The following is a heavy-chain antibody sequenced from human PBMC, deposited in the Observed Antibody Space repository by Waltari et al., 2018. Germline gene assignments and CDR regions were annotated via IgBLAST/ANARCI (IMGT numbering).Heavy chain of an antibody. D-gene: IGHD3-10*01. V-gene: IGHV3-30*01. CDR2: ISYDGSNK. J-gene: IGHJ6*02. CDR1: GFTFSSYA. Sequence: QVQLVESGGGVVQPGRSLRLSCAASGFTFSSYAMHWVRQAPGKGLEWVAVISYDGSNKYYEDSGKGRFTISRDNSKNTLYLQMNSLRAEDTAVYYCARDTYYYGSGSDGMDVWGQGTTVTVSS. CDR3: ARDTYYYGSGSDGMDV.